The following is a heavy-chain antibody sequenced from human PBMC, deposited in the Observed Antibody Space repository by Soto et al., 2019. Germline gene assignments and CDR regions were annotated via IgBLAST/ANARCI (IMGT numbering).Heavy chain of an antibody. V-gene: IGHV3-23*01. Sequence: EVQLLESGGGLVQPGGSLRLSCAASGFTFTSWAMNWVRQAPGKGLEWVSAISGSGGSTYYADSVRGRFTISRDNSKNPLHLQMTSLRAADTAVYDCAKSIGPGYSSGYLWGQGTLVIVSS. CDR3: AKSIGPGYSSGYL. J-gene: IGHJ5*02. CDR2: ISGSGGST. CDR1: GFTFTSWA. D-gene: IGHD5-18*01.